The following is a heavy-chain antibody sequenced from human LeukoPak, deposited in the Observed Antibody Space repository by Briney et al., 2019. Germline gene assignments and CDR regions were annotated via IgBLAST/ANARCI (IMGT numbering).Heavy chain of an antibody. V-gene: IGHV1-18*01. J-gene: IGHJ3*02. CDR2: ISAYNGNT. CDR1: GYTFTRYG. D-gene: IGHD2-2*01. Sequence: ASVKVSCKASGYTFTRYGISWVRQAPGQGLEWMTWISAYNGNTNYAQKLQGRVTMTTDTSTSTAYMELRSLRSDDTAVYYCARQGYCSSTSCYPTDDAFDIWGQGTMVTVSS. CDR3: ARQGYCSSTSCYPTDDAFDI.